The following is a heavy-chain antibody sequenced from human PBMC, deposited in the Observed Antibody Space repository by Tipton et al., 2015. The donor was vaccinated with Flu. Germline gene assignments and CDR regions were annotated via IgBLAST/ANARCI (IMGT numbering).Heavy chain of an antibody. D-gene: IGHD5-24*01. V-gene: IGHV4-34*01. Sequence: TLSLTCVVSGGSTSDHYWSWIRQPPGKGLEWIGEIHSGGRTKYNPSLVGRLSISVDTSKNQFSLKLSSVTAADTAVYYCARRRDGYNCFDYWGQGILVTVSS. J-gene: IGHJ4*02. CDR1: GGSTSDHY. CDR2: IHSGGRT. CDR3: ARRRDGYNCFDY.